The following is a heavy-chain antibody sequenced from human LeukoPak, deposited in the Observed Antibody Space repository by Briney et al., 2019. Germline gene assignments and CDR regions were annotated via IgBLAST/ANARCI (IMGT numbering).Heavy chain of an antibody. CDR2: IIPIFGTT. Sequence: EASVKVSCKASGYTFTSYGISWVRQAPGQGLEWMGGIIPIFGTTNYAQKFQGRVTITADESTSTGYMELSSLRSEDTAVYYCASASGNIVVVPVAVWYFDLWGRGTLVTVSS. J-gene: IGHJ2*01. V-gene: IGHV1-69*13. CDR3: ASASGNIVVVPVAVWYFDL. D-gene: IGHD2-2*01. CDR1: GYTFTSYG.